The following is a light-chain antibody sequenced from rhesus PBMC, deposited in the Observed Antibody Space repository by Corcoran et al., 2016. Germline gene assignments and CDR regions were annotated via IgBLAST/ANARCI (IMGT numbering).Light chain of an antibody. J-gene: IGKJ1*01. V-gene: IGKV1-28*02. CDR2: AAT. CDR1: QGISSY. Sequence: DIQMTQSPSSLSASVGDTVTITCRASQGISSYLNWFQQQPGKAPKLLIYAATTLQSGVPSRFSGSGSGTDFTLTISSLQPEDFATYYCQQYKSYPRTFGQGTKVEIK. CDR3: QQYKSYPRT.